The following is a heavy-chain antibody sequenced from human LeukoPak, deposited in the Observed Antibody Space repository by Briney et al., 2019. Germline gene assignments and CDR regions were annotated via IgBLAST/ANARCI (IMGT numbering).Heavy chain of an antibody. CDR1: GFTFSSYA. CDR3: ATQAYCGGDCYDYFDY. CDR2: ISGSGGST. J-gene: IGHJ4*02. V-gene: IGHV3-23*01. Sequence: GGSLRLSCAASGFTFSSYAMSWVRQAPGKGLEWVSAISGSGGSTYYADSVKGRFTISRDNSKNTLYLQMNSLRAEDTAVYYCATQAYCGGDCYDYFDYWGQGTLVTVSS. D-gene: IGHD2-21*02.